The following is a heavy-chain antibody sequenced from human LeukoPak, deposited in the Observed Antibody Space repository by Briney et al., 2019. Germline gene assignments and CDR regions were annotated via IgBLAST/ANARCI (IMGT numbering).Heavy chain of an antibody. J-gene: IGHJ4*02. CDR3: ARDGGIGSPFDY. D-gene: IGHD2-15*01. CDR2: ISSGSSFI. CDR1: GFTFSGYS. V-gene: IGHV3-21*01. Sequence: GGSLRLSCAVSGFTFSGYSMNWVRQAPGKGLEWVSSISSGSSFIYYADSVKGRFTVSRDNAKNSLYLQMNSLRAEDTAVYYCARDGGIGSPFDYWGQGTLVTVSS.